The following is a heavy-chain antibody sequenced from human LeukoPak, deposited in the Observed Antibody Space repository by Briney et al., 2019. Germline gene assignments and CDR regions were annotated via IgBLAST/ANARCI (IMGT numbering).Heavy chain of an antibody. D-gene: IGHD6-13*01. J-gene: IGHJ4*02. V-gene: IGHV4-30-4*08. Sequence: PSQTLSLTCTVSGGSISSGDYYWSWIRQPPGKGLEWIGYIYYSGSTYYNPSLKSRVAISVDTSKNQFSLKLSSVTAADTAVYYCARGGSSRFPFFDYWGQGTLVTVSS. CDR2: IYYSGST. CDR1: GGSISSGDYY. CDR3: ARGGSSRFPFFDY.